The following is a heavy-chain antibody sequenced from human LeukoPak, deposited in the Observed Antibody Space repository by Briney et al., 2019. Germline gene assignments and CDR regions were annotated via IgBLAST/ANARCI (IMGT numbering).Heavy chain of an antibody. CDR1: GGTFSSYA. CDR2: IIPILGIA. D-gene: IGHD6-19*01. J-gene: IGHJ6*02. V-gene: IGHV1-69*04. Sequence: AASVKVSCKASGGTFSSYAISWVRQAPGQGLEWMGRIIPILGIANYAQKFQGRVTITADKSTSTAYMELSSLRSEDTAVYYCARDFQTAVYYHYGMDVWGQGTTVTVSS. CDR3: ARDFQTAVYYHYGMDV.